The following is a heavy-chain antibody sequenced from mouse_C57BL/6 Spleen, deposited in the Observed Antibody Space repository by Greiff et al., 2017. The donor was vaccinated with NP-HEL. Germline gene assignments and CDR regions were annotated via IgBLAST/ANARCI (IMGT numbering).Heavy chain of an antibody. Sequence: QVQLKQSGPELVKPGASVKISCKASGYAFSSSWMNWVKQRPGKGLEWIGRIYPGDGDTNYNGKFKGKATLTADKSSSTAYMQLSSLTSDDSAVYFCARSGPYYFDYWGQGTTLTVSS. J-gene: IGHJ2*01. CDR2: IYPGDGDT. CDR3: ARSGPYYFDY. D-gene: IGHD4-1*01. CDR1: GYAFSSSW. V-gene: IGHV1-82*01.